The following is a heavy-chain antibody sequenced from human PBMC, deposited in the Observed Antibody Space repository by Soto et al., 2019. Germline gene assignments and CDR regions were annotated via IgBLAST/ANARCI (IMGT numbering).Heavy chain of an antibody. J-gene: IGHJ5*02. CDR2: IYPGDSDT. Sequence: EVQLVQSGAEVKKPGESLKISCKGSGYSFTSYWIGWVRQMPGKGLEWMGIIYPGDSDTRYSPSFQGQVTISADKSISTAYLQWSSLKASDTAMYYCARHGIYYGSGSYYGYWWFDPWGQGTLVTVSS. CDR3: ARHGIYYGSGSYYGYWWFDP. D-gene: IGHD3-10*01. CDR1: GYSFTSYW. V-gene: IGHV5-51*01.